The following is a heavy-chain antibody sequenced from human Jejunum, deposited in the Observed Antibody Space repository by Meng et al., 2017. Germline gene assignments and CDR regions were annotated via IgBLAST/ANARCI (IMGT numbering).Heavy chain of an antibody. V-gene: IGHV4-4*02. D-gene: IGHD6-13*01. CDR3: ASYIAVSGTFYFEY. CDR1: GGSISSSNW. J-gene: IGHJ4*02. Sequence: GSLRLSCAVSGGSISSSNWWSWVRQPPGKGLEWIGEIYHSGSTNYNPSLKSRVTISVDKSKNQFSVKLSSVAAADTAVYYCASYIAVSGTFYFEYWGQGALVTVSS. CDR2: IYHSGST.